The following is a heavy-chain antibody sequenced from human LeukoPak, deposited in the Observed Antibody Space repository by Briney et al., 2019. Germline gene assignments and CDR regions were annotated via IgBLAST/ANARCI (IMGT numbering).Heavy chain of an antibody. J-gene: IGHJ4*02. CDR2: IRYDGSNK. Sequence: GGSLRLSCAASGFTFSSYGMHWVRHAPGRGLEFVAFIRYDGSNKYYADSVKGRFTISRDNSKNTLYLQMNSLRAEDTAVYYCAKDRYYDILTGYIDYWGQGTLVTVSS. CDR1: GFTFSSYG. CDR3: AKDRYYDILTGYIDY. D-gene: IGHD3-9*01. V-gene: IGHV3-30*02.